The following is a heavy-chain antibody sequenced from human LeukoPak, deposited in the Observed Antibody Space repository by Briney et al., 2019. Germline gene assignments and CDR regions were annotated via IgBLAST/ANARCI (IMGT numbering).Heavy chain of an antibody. V-gene: IGHV1-18*01. J-gene: IGHJ4*02. CDR2: ISAYNGNT. CDR1: GYTFTSYG. CDR3: ARVGRDGYNLGYFDY. D-gene: IGHD5-24*01. Sequence: ASVKVSCKASGYTFTSYGISWVRQAPGQGLEWMGWISAYNGNTNYAQKLQGRVTTTTDTSTSTAYMELRSLRSDDTAAYYCARVGRDGYNLGYFDYWGQGTLVTVSS.